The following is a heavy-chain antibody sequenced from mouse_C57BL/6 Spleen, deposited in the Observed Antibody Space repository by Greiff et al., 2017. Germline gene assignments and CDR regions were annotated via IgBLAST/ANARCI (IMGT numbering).Heavy chain of an antibody. CDR3: ARVRGYDGSSSYYYSMDY. CDR2: INYDGSST. CDR1: GFTFSDYY. V-gene: IGHV5-16*01. Sequence: EVMLVESEGGLVQPGSSMKLSCTASGFTFSDYYMAWVRPVPEKGLEWVANINYDGSSTYYLDSLKSRFIISRDNTMNVENLQMSVLKSENTSTYYYARVRGYDGSSSYYYSMDYWGQGTSVTVAS. D-gene: IGHD1-1*01. J-gene: IGHJ4*01.